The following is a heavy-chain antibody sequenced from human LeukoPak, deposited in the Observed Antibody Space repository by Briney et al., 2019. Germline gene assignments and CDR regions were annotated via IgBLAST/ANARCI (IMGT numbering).Heavy chain of an antibody. J-gene: IGHJ6*03. CDR3: AKDSQYHDFWSGYSGYYYYYMDV. CDR2: IRYDGSNK. D-gene: IGHD3-3*01. CDR1: GFTFSSYG. Sequence: GGSLRLSCAASGFTFSSYGMHWVRQAPGKGLDWESFIRYDGSNKYYADSVRGRFTISRDNSKNTLYLQMNSLRAEDTAVYYCAKDSQYHDFWSGYSGYYYYYMDVWGKGTTVTVSS. V-gene: IGHV3-30*02.